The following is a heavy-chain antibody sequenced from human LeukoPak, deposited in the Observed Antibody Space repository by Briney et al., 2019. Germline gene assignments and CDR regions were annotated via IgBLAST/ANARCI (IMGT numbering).Heavy chain of an antibody. V-gene: IGHV3-7*01. CDR2: IKQDGSEK. J-gene: IGHJ6*03. CDR1: GFTFSSYW. CDR3: ARRVGGIVVVPAAPVRAYYYYYYMDV. D-gene: IGHD2-2*01. Sequence: PGGSLRLSCAASGFTFSSYWMSWVRQAPGKGLEWVANIKQDGSEKYYMDSVKGRFTISRDNAKNSLYLQMNSLRAEDTAVYYCARRVGGIVVVPAAPVRAYYYYYYMDVWGKGTTVTVSS.